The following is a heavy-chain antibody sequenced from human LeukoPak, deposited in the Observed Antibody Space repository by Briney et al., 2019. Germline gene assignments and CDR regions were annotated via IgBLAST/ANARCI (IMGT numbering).Heavy chain of an antibody. CDR3: ATYDLWTTYYSFTY. J-gene: IGHJ4*02. Sequence: GGSLRLSCAASGFIFNNYAMSWLRQAPGKGLEGVASISTSGSTTYYADSVSGRFTISIDNSQNTLSLKMDSLTAADKAIYSCATYDLWTTYYSFTYWGQGTLVSVSS. CDR2: ISTSGSTT. CDR1: GFIFNNYA. D-gene: IGHD3-3*01. V-gene: IGHV3-23*01.